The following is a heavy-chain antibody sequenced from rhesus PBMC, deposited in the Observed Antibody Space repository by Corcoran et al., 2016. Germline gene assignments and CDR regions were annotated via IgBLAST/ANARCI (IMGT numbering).Heavy chain of an antibody. CDR3: GGGGRGSGWYYEV. Sequence: QVQLQESGPGLVKPSETLSLTCAVSGGSISSNYWSWIRQSPGKGLEWIGYIYDSDGGTYDDPSLRSRGTISTDTSRKRVSLKLRSVAAADAAVYYGGGGGRGSGWYYEVWGPGVLVTVSS. D-gene: IGHD6-31*01. V-gene: IGHV4-160*01. J-gene: IGHJ5-1*01. CDR1: GGSISSNY. CDR2: IYDSDGGT.